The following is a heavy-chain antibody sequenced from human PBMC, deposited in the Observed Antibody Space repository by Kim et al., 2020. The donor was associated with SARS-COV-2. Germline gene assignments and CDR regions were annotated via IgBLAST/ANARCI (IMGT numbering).Heavy chain of an antibody. CDR3: ARDDGDYGYYYYYGMDV. D-gene: IGHD4-17*01. CDR2: ISSSSSYI. CDR1: GFTFSSYS. V-gene: IGHV3-21*01. J-gene: IGHJ6*02. Sequence: GGSLRLSCAASGFTFSSYSMNWVRQAPGKGLEWVSSISSSSSYIYYADSVKGRFTISRDNAKNSLYLQMNSLRAEDTAVYYCARDDGDYGYYYYYGMDVWGQGTTVTVSS.